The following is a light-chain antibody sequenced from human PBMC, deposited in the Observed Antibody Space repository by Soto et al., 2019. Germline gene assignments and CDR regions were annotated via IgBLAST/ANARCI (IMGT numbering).Light chain of an antibody. CDR2: EVS. CDR1: NTNIGTYQA. V-gene: IGLV2-23*02. J-gene: IGLJ1*01. CDR3: SSYASSSTYV. Sequence: QSALTQPASVSGSPGQSVTISCTGTNTNIGTYQAISWYQQHPGKAPKLILYEVSQRPSGVSDRFSGSKSGNKASLTISGLQAEDEADYHCSSYASSSTYVFGTGTKLTVL.